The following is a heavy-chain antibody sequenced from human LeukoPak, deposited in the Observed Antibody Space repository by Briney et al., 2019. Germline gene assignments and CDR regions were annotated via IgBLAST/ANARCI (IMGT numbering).Heavy chain of an antibody. Sequence: GGSLRLSCAASGFTVSSNYMSWVRQAPGRGLEWGAVIYSGGSTYYAASVKGRFTISRHISKNTLCLQRNSLRAEDTAVYYCARDSGYSSSWYLDYWGQGTLVTVSS. V-gene: IGHV3-53*01. CDR3: ARDSGYSSSWYLDY. CDR2: IYSGGST. D-gene: IGHD6-13*01. J-gene: IGHJ4*02. CDR1: GFTVSSNY.